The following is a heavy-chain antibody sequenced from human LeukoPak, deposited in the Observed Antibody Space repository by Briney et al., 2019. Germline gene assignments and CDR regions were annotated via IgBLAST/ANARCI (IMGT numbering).Heavy chain of an antibody. Sequence: GGSLRLSCAASGFTFSSYSMNWVRQAPGKGLEWVSSISSSSSYIYYADSVKGRFTISRDNAKNSLYLQMNSLRAEDTAVYYCAREDYDILTGYYYWGQGTLVTVSS. CDR1: GFTFSSYS. CDR2: ISSSSSYI. CDR3: AREDYDILTGYYY. J-gene: IGHJ4*02. V-gene: IGHV3-21*01. D-gene: IGHD3-9*01.